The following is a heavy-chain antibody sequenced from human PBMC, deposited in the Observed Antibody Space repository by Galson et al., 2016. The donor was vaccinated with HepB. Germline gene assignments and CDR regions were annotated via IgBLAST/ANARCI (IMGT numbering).Heavy chain of an antibody. CDR1: GGSISSYSW. CDR3: ARAQSVAGSGIYFNY. Sequence: SETLSLTCAVSGGSISSYSWWSWVRQPPGQGLEWLGEIYHTGTTNYNPSLKSRVTISVDKSKNQFSLKLSSVTAADTAVSYCARAQSVAGSGIYFNYWGQGSLVTVSS. D-gene: IGHD6-19*01. CDR2: IYHTGTT. J-gene: IGHJ4*02. V-gene: IGHV4-4*02.